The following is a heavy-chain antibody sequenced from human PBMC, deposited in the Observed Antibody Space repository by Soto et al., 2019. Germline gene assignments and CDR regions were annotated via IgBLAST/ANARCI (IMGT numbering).Heavy chain of an antibody. D-gene: IGHD2-2*01. CDR2: ISPSTSDT. Sequence: QVQLVESGGGLVKPGGSLRLSCVASGFTFTDYYMSWFRQAPGKGPESLSYISPSTSDTKYADSVKGRFTISRDNAKNSIYLQMNNLRVEDTAVYYCALPTRMPGDWGQETLVTVSS. CDR1: GFTFTDYY. V-gene: IGHV3-11*05. CDR3: ALPTRMPGD. J-gene: IGHJ4*02.